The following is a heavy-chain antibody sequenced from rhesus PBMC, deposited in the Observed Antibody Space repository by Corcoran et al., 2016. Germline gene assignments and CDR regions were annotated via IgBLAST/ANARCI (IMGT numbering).Heavy chain of an antibody. CDR1: GYSISSGYD. CDR3: ARQGYTNHLGGLDS. D-gene: IGHD1-38*01. CDR2: ISGSSGST. Sequence: QVQLQESGRGLVKPSETLSLTCAVSGYSISSGYDWGWIRQPPGKGLEYIGYISGSSGSTYSNPSLKRQVTISKCTSKIQFSLKLTSVTAADTAVYYCARQGYTNHLGGLDSWGQGVVATVSS. J-gene: IGHJ6*01. V-gene: IGHV4-99*01.